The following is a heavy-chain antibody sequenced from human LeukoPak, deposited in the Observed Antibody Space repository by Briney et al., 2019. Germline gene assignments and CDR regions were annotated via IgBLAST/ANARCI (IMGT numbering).Heavy chain of an antibody. CDR3: ARTAPTTYSSGWYDSYYYYYMDV. CDR2: INPNSGGT. J-gene: IGHJ6*03. D-gene: IGHD6-19*01. Sequence: SVKVSCKASGYTFTGYYMHWVRQAPGQGLEWMGWINPNSGGTNYAQKLQGRVTMTTDTSTSTAYMELRSLRSDDTAVYYCARTAPTTYSSGWYDSYYYYYMDVWGKGTTVTVSS. V-gene: IGHV1-2*02. CDR1: GYTFTGYY.